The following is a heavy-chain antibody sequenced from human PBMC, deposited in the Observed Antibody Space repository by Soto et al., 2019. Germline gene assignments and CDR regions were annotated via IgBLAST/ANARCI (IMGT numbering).Heavy chain of an antibody. D-gene: IGHD3-10*01. CDR3: ALLGPGYYYGTLFDI. V-gene: IGHV3-23*01. Sequence: GGSLRLSCAASGFTFSSYAMSWVRQAPGKGLEWVSAISGSGGSTYYADSLKGRFTISRDNSKNTLYLQMNSLRAEDTAVYYCALLGPGYYYGTLFDIWGQGTMVTVSS. J-gene: IGHJ3*02. CDR2: ISGSGGST. CDR1: GFTFSSYA.